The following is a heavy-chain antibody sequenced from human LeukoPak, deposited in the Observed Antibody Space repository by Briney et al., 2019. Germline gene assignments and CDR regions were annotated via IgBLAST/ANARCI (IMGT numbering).Heavy chain of an antibody. Sequence: PGGSLRLSRAASGYSFSTYSMNWVRQAPGKGLEWVSFISTGSSYIYYADPVKGRFTISRDNAKKSLYLQMNSLRAEDTAVYFCARSFNDSSGYPNFDYWGQGTLVTVSS. J-gene: IGHJ4*02. CDR2: ISTGSSYI. CDR1: GYSFSTYS. CDR3: ARSFNDSSGYPNFDY. V-gene: IGHV3-21*01. D-gene: IGHD3-22*01.